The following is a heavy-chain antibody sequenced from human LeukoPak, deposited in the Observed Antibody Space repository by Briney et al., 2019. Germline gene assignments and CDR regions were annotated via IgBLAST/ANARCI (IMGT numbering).Heavy chain of an antibody. D-gene: IGHD5-12*01. J-gene: IGHJ4*02. CDR3: ARDAEDSGYDAPDY. V-gene: IGHV4-61*02. CDR2: IYTSGST. CDR1: GGSISSGSYY. Sequence: SETLSLTCTVSGGSISSGSYYWSWIRQPAGKGLEWIGRIYTSGSTNYNPSLKSRVTISVDTSKNQFSLKLSSVTAADTAVYYCARDAEDSGYDAPDYWGQGTLVTVSS.